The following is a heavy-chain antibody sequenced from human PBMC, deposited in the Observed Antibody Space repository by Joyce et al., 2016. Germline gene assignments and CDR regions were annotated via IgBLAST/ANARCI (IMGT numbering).Heavy chain of an antibody. CDR3: VRVRQSGNINDY. CDR1: GGTRSGYA. V-gene: IGHV1-69*06. Sequence: QMQLVQSGAEVKKPGSSVKVSCRAFGGTRSGYAISWVRKAPGQGLEWMGGITHIFATAKYAQKFQTRLTIAADKSTNTAYMELSSLISEDTAIYYCVRVRQSGNINDYWGQGTQVTVSS. J-gene: IGHJ4*02. CDR2: ITHIFATA.